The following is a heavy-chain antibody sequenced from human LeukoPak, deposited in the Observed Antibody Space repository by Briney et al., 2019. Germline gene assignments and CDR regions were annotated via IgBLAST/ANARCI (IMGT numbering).Heavy chain of an antibody. CDR3: ARDGGYGGNSYDAFDI. CDR1: GGSISSSSYY. V-gene: IGHV4-39*07. D-gene: IGHD4-23*01. CDR2: IYYSGST. J-gene: IGHJ3*02. Sequence: PSETLSLTCTVSGGSISSSSYYWGWIRQPPGKGLEWIGSIYYSGSTYYNPSLKSRVTISVDTSKNQFSLKLGSVTAADTAVYYCARDGGYGGNSYDAFDIWGQGTMVTVSS.